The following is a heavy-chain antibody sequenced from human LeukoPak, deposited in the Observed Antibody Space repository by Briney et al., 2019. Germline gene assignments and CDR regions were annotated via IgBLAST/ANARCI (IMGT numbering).Heavy chain of an antibody. V-gene: IGHV3-30-3*01. CDR3: ARDRGIYGSGSYYNPDWNFDL. CDR1: GFTFSSYV. Sequence: GGSLRLSCAVSGFTFSSYVMHWVRQAPGKGLEWVAVISYDGSNKYYADSVKGRFSISRDNSKNTLFLQMQSLRAEDTAVYYCARDRGIYGSGSYYNPDWNFDLWGRGTLVSVSS. CDR2: ISYDGSNK. D-gene: IGHD3-10*01. J-gene: IGHJ2*01.